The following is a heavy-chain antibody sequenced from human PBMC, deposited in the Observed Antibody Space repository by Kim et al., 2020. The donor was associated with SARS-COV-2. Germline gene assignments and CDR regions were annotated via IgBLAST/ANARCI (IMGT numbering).Heavy chain of an antibody. J-gene: IGHJ4*02. V-gene: IGHV4-31*02. Sequence: PSLKSRVTISVDTSKNQFSLKLSSVTAADTAVYYCAGGIAVAGIWYYFDYWGQGTLVTVSS. CDR3: AGGIAVAGIWYYFDY. D-gene: IGHD6-19*01.